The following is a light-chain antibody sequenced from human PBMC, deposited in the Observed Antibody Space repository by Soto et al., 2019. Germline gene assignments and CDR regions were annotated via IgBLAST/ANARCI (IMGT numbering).Light chain of an antibody. J-gene: IGKJ1*01. CDR1: QNIRGNE. Sequence: VLTQSPGTLSLSPGERTTLSCRASQNIRGNELAWYQQKPGQPPRLLIYRGSSRAPGIPDRFSGRASGTESTLTISGLEPEDFAVYYCQDYGTSAPWTFGQGTRVEIK. CDR2: RGS. CDR3: QDYGTSAPWT. V-gene: IGKV3-20*01.